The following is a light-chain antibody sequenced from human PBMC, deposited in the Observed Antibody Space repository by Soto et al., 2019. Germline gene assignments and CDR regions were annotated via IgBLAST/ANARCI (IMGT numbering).Light chain of an antibody. CDR2: DNN. Sequence: QSVLTQPPSVSAAPGQKVTISCSGSSSNIGNNYVSWYQQLPGTAPKLLIYDNNKRPSGIPDRFSGSKSGTSATPGITGLQTGDEADYYCGTWDSSLSAEIFGGGTKVTVL. V-gene: IGLV1-51*01. J-gene: IGLJ2*01. CDR1: SSNIGNNY. CDR3: GTWDSSLSAEI.